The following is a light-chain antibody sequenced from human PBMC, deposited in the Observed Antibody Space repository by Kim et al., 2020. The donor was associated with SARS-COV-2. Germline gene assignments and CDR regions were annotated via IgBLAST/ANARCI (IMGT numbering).Light chain of an antibody. CDR3: GTWDSSLSTVI. V-gene: IGLV1-51*01. CDR1: SSNLVRNY. Sequence: GQNVTITCSGSSSNLVRNYFSWYQQLPGTAPKLLIYDNNRQPAGIPDRFSGSKSGTSAALGITGLQTGDEADYYCGTWDSSLSTVIFGGGTQLTVL. J-gene: IGLJ2*01. CDR2: DNN.